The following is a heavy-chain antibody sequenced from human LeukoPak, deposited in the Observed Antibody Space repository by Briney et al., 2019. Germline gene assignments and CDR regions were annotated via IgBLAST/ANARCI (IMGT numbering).Heavy chain of an antibody. D-gene: IGHD2-2*01. Sequence: SETLSLTCTVSGGSISSGGYYWSWIRQHPGKGLEWIGYIYYSGSTYYNPSLKSRVTISVDTSKNQFSLKLSSATAADTAVYYCARQAALLTWFDPWGQGTLVTVSS. J-gene: IGHJ5*02. V-gene: IGHV4-31*03. CDR2: IYYSGST. CDR1: GGSISSGGYY. CDR3: ARQAALLTWFDP.